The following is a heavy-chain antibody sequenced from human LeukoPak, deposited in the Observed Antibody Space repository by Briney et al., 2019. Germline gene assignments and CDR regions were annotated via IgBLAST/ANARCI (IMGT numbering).Heavy chain of an antibody. V-gene: IGHV3-21*01. Sequence: GGSLRLSCEASGFSFSSYNMDWVRQTPGKGLEWISSITTSSTYTFYADSVKGRFTISRDNARNSLYLQMNCLRVEDTAVYYCARDPYSGTYGNTYYYYMDVWGKGTTVTISS. CDR1: GFSFSSYN. J-gene: IGHJ6*03. CDR2: ITTSSTYT. D-gene: IGHD1-26*01. CDR3: ARDPYSGTYGNTYYYYMDV.